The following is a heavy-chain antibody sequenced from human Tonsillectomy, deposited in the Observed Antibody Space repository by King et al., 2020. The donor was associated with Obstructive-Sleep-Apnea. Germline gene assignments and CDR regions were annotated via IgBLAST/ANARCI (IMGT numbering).Heavy chain of an antibody. CDR1: GGSFSDYY. D-gene: IGHD6-13*01. CDR2: INHTGRT. V-gene: IGHV4-34*01. J-gene: IGHJ5*02. CDR3: ARGSGAAAVNWFDP. Sequence: VQLQQWGAGLLKPSETLSLTCAVFGGSFSDYYWSWIRQPPGKGLEWIGEINHTGRTNYNPSLKSRLTISVDTSKNQFSLKLDSVTAADTAVYYCARGSGAAAVNWFDPWGQGTLVTDSS.